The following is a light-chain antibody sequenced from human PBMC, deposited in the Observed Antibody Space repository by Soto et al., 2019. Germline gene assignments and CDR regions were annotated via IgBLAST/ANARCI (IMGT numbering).Light chain of an antibody. J-gene: IGKJ4*01. V-gene: IGKV3-20*01. Sequence: EIVLTQSPGTLSLSPGERATLSCRASQSVSSNYLAWYQQKPGQAPRLLIYGASSRATGIPDRFSGGGSGTDFTLTISRLEPEDFPVYFCQQYGTSPLAFGGGTKVEIK. CDR1: QSVSSNY. CDR2: GAS. CDR3: QQYGTSPLA.